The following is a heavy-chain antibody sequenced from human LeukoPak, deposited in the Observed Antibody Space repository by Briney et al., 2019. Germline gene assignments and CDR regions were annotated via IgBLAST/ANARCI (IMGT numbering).Heavy chain of an antibody. V-gene: IGHV4-59*01. CDR1: GGSISSYY. J-gene: IGHJ5*02. CDR2: IYYSGST. D-gene: IGHD3-10*01. CDR3: ASGVLLWFGELSRPTTTNWFDP. Sequence: SETLSLTCTVSGGSISSYYWSWIRQPPGKGLEWIGYIYYSGSTNYNPSLKSRVTISVDTSKNQFSLKLSSVTAADTAVYYCASGVLLWFGELSRPTTTNWFDPWGQGTLVTVSS.